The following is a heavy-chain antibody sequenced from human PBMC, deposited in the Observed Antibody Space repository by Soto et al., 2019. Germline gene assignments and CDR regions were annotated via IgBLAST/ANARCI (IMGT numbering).Heavy chain of an antibody. V-gene: IGHV3-30-3*01. CDR1: GFTFSSYA. CDR3: ARDVVGATGGDY. Sequence: QVQLVESGGGVVQPGRSLRLSSAASGFTFSSYAMHWVRQAPGKGLEWVAVISYDGSNKYYADSVKGRFTISRDNSQHTLYLQMNSLRAEDTAVYYCARDVVGATGGDYWGQGTLVTVSS. CDR2: ISYDGSNK. J-gene: IGHJ4*02. D-gene: IGHD1-26*01.